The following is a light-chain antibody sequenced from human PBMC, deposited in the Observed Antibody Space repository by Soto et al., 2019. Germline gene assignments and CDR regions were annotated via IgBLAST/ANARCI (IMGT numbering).Light chain of an antibody. CDR3: QQYNNWPTMYT. CDR1: QSVSSN. V-gene: IGKV3-15*01. CDR2: GAS. J-gene: IGKJ2*01. Sequence: EIVMTQSPATLSVSPGERATLSCRASQSVSSNLAWYQQKPGQAPRLLIYGASTRATGIPARFSGGGSGTELTLTFSGPESEDLAVYYCQQYNNWPTMYTFGQGTEREIK.